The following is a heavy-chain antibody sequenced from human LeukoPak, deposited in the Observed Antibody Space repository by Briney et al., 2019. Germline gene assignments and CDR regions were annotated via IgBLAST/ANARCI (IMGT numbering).Heavy chain of an antibody. V-gene: IGHV1-58*01. D-gene: IGHD4-23*01. J-gene: IGHJ3*01. CDR2: IVVGSGNT. CDR3: AAEGRPTVVTFRKGAVDL. Sequence: GASVKLSCNASGFTFTSSAVQWVRQARGPRLEWIGWIVVGSGNTNYAQKFQERVTITRDMSTSTVYMELSSLRCEDTGVYYCAAEGRPTVVTFRKGAVDLWGQGTMVTVSS. CDR1: GFTFTSSA.